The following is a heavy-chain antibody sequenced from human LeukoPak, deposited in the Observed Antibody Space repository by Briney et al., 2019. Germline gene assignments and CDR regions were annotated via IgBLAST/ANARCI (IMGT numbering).Heavy chain of an antibody. CDR2: ISAYNWNT. V-gene: IGHV1-18*01. J-gene: IGHJ5*02. D-gene: IGHD3-3*01. CDR1: GYTFTSYG. CDR3: ARDLMEWLGRNWFDP. Sequence: GASVKVSCKASGYTFTSYGLSGVRQAPGQGLECMGWISAYNWNTNYPQKLQGRVTMPTDTSTSTASIELRSLRSDDTAVYCCARDLMEWLGRNWFDPWGQGTLVSVSS.